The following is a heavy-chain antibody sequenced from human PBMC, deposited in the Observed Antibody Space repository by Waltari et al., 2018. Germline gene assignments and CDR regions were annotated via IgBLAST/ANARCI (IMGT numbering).Heavy chain of an antibody. CDR1: GGSISSSSYY. CDR2: IYYSGST. J-gene: IGHJ4*02. D-gene: IGHD6-19*01. Sequence: QLQLQESGPGLVKPSETLSFTCTVSGGSISSSSYYWGWIRQPPGKGLEWIGSIYYSGSTYYNPSLKSRVTISVDTSKNQFSLKLSSETAADTAVYYCATKRESSASGFDYWGQGTLVTVSS. V-gene: IGHV4-39*01. CDR3: ATKRESSASGFDY.